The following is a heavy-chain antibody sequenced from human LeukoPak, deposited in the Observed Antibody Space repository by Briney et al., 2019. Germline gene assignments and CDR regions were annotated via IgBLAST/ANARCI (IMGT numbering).Heavy chain of an antibody. J-gene: IGHJ4*02. CDR2: IYPSGST. CDR1: GYSISSGYY. D-gene: IGHD2-15*01. CDR3: ARDSLVVVATIDY. Sequence: SETLSLTCTVSGYSISSGYYWGWIGQPPGKGLEWIGSIYPSGSTYYNPSLKSRFTISVDTSKNQFSLKLSSVTAADTAVYYCARDSLVVVATIDYWGQGTLVTVSS. V-gene: IGHV4-38-2*02.